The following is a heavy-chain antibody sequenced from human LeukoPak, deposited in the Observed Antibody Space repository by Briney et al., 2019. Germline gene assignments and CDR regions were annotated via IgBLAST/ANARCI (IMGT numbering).Heavy chain of an antibody. CDR1: GGSISSYY. CDR3: AGGDWQYTNNWSKWFDP. V-gene: IGHV4-4*07. J-gene: IGHJ5*02. CDR2: IDSSGST. D-gene: IGHD1-1*01. Sequence: SETLSLTCTVSGGSISSYYWSWIRQPAGKGLEWIGRIDSSGSTKYNPSLKSRVTISVDMSKNQFSLRLSSVTAADTAIYYCAGGDWQYTNNWSKWFDPWGQGTLVTVSS.